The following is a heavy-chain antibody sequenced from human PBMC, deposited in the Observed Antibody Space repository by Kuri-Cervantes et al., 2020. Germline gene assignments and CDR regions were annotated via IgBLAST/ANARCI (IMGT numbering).Heavy chain of an antibody. CDR2: IYTSGST. Sequence: SETLSLTCTVSGGSISSYYWSWIRQPAGKGLEWIGRIYTSGSTNYNPSLKSRVTMSVDTSKNQFSLKLSSVTAADTAVYYCARSSPDYYDSSGYFDYWGQGTLVTVSS. V-gene: IGHV4-4*07. J-gene: IGHJ4*02. D-gene: IGHD3-22*01. CDR1: GGSISSYY. CDR3: ARSSPDYYDSSGYFDY.